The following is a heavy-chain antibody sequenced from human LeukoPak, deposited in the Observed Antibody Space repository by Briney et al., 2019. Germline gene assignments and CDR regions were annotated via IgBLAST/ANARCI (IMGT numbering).Heavy chain of an antibody. J-gene: IGHJ5*02. D-gene: IGHD1-7*01. V-gene: IGHV3-23*01. Sequence: GGSLRLSCAASGFTFSRFAMSWVRQAPGKGLEWVAGITGSGTSTFYADSVKGRSTISRDNSKNTLFLQINSLRAEDTAVYYCAKHQTNTWGQGTLVTVSS. CDR1: GFTFSRFA. CDR3: AKHQTNT. CDR2: ITGSGTST.